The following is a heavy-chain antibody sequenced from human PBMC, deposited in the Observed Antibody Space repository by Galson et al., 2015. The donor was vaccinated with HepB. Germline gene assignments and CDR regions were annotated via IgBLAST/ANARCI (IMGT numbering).Heavy chain of an antibody. J-gene: IGHJ4*02. CDR1: GFTFSSYG. V-gene: IGHV3-33*08. CDR3: ARDYYDSSGYVDY. Sequence: SLRLSCAASGFTFSSYGMHWVRQAPGKGLEWVAVIWYDGSNKYYADSVKGRFTISRDNSKNTLYLQMNSLRAEDTAVYYCARDYYDSSGYVDYWGQGTLVTVSS. CDR2: IWYDGSNK. D-gene: IGHD3-22*01.